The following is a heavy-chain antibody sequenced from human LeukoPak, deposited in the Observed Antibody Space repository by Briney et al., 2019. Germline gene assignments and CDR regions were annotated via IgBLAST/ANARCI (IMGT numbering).Heavy chain of an antibody. CDR3: AKSVGATTERYYFDY. J-gene: IGHJ4*02. CDR2: ISYDGSNK. V-gene: IGHV3-30*18. CDR1: GFTFSSYG. D-gene: IGHD1-26*01. Sequence: PGGSLRLSCAASGFTFSSYGMHWVRQAPGKGLEWVAVISYDGSNKYYADSVKGRFTISRDNSKNTLYLQMNSLRAEDTAVYYCAKSVGATTERYYFDYWGQGTLVTVSP.